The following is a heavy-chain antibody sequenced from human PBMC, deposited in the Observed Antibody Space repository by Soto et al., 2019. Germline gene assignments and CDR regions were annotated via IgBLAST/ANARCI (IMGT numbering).Heavy chain of an antibody. CDR3: ARDHNYDSSGYGFEY. J-gene: IGHJ4*02. D-gene: IGHD3-22*01. Sequence: SLRLSCAASGFTISSYTMNWVRQAPGKGLGWVSSIIGRGNYIYSADSMKGRFTISRDNAMNSVYLQMNSLRVEDTAIYYCARDHNYDSSGYGFEYGGRGTLVTVSS. CDR2: IIGRGNYI. V-gene: IGHV3-21*01. CDR1: GFTISSYT.